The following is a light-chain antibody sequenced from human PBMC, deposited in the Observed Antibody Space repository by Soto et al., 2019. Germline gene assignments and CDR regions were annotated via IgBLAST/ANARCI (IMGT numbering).Light chain of an antibody. CDR1: QTVERW. J-gene: IGKJ1*01. Sequence: IQMTQAPSTLSASVGDSVIITCLASQTVERWMAWYQQKPGKAPKLLIYKASTLKSGVPSRFSGSGSGTEFTLTISSLQPDDFATYYCQQYNSYSWTFGQGTKVDI. CDR3: QQYNSYSWT. CDR2: KAS. V-gene: IGKV1-5*03.